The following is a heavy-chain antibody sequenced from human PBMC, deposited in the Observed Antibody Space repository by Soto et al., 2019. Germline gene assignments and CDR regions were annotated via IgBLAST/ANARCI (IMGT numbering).Heavy chain of an antibody. Sequence: SVKVSCKASGGTFSSYAISWVRQAPGQGLEWMGGIIPIFGTANYAQKFQGRVTITADKSTSTAYMELSSLRSEDTAVYYCARDPPAYYYDSSGYYRGNAFDIWG. CDR2: IIPIFGTA. CDR3: ARDPPAYYYDSSGYYRGNAFDI. J-gene: IGHJ3*02. D-gene: IGHD3-22*01. CDR1: GGTFSSYA. V-gene: IGHV1-69*06.